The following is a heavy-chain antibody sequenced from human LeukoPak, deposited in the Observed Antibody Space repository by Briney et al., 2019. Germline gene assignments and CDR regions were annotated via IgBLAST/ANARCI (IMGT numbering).Heavy chain of an antibody. CDR2: IWSDGSNR. J-gene: IGHJ4*02. D-gene: IGHD6-6*01. CDR1: GFTFSSYG. V-gene: IGHV3-33*08. Sequence: PGRSLRLSCAASGFTFSSYGMHWVRQAPGKGLEWVAVIWSDGSNRYYADSVKGRFTISRDNSKNTLYLQMNSLRAEDTAVYYCARDRGSSPFDYWGQGTLVTVSS. CDR3: ARDRGSSPFDY.